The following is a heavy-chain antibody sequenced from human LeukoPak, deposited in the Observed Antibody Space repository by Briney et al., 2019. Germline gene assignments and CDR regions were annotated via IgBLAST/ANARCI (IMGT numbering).Heavy chain of an antibody. CDR1: GGSISSGGYY. Sequence: PSETLSLTCTVSGGSISSGGYYRSWIRQHPGKGLEWIGYIYYSGSTYYNPSLKSRVTISVDTSKNQFSLKLSSVTAADTAVYYCARYYYDSSGYYYTDYWGQGTLVTVSS. CDR2: IYYSGST. J-gene: IGHJ4*02. V-gene: IGHV4-31*03. CDR3: ARYYYDSSGYYYTDY. D-gene: IGHD3-22*01.